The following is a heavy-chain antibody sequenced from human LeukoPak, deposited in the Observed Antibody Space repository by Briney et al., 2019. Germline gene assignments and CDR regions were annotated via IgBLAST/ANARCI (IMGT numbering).Heavy chain of an antibody. Sequence: ASVKVSCKASGYTFTGYYMHWVRQAPGQGLEWMGWINPNSGGTNYAQKFQGRVTMTRDTSTSTVYMELSSLRSEDTAVYYCAREDSGSWDYWGQGTLVTVSS. D-gene: IGHD6-13*01. CDR2: INPNSGGT. V-gene: IGHV1-2*02. J-gene: IGHJ4*02. CDR3: AREDSGSWDY. CDR1: GYTFTGYY.